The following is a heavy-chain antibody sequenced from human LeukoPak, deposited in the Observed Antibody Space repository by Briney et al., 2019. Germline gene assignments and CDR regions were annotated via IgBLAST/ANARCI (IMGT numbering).Heavy chain of an antibody. J-gene: IGHJ4*02. Sequence: SQTLSLTCTVSGGSISSGGYYWSWIRQHPGKGPEWIGYIYYSGSTYYNPSLKSRVTISVDTSKNQFSLKLSPVTAADTAVYYCARGTITMVRGVTFDYWGQGTLVTVSS. CDR3: ARGTITMVRGVTFDY. CDR2: IYYSGST. CDR1: GGSISSGGYY. V-gene: IGHV4-31*03. D-gene: IGHD3-10*01.